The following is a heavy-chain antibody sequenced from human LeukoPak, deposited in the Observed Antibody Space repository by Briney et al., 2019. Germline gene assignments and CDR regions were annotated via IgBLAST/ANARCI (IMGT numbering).Heavy chain of an antibody. D-gene: IGHD6-6*01. V-gene: IGHV1-2*02. CDR2: INPNSGGT. CDR3: ARSTSIAARPGDY. J-gene: IGHJ4*02. CDR1: GYTFTGYY. Sequence: GASVKVSCKASGYTFTGYYMHWVRQAPGQGLEWMGWINPNSGGTNYAQKFQGRVTMTRDTSISTAYMELSMLRSDDTSVYYCARSTSIAARPGDYWGQGTLVTVSP.